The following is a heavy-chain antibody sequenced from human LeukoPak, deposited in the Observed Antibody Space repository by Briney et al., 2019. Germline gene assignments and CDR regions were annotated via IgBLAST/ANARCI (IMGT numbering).Heavy chain of an antibody. CDR1: GGSISSYY. J-gene: IGHJ6*02. V-gene: IGHV4-59*01. CDR3: ARVHYDSPYYYYGMDV. Sequence: SETLSLTCTVSGGSISSYYWSWIRQPPGKGLEWIGYIYYSGSTNYNPSLKSRVTISVDTSKNQFSLKLSSVTAADTAVYYCARVHYDSPYYYYGMDVWGQGTTVTVSS. D-gene: IGHD5-12*01. CDR2: IYYSGST.